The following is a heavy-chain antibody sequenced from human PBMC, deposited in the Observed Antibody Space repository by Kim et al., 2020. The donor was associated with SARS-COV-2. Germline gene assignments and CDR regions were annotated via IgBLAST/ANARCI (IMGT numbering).Heavy chain of an antibody. CDR2: T. Sequence: TNYAQKFQGRVPMTRDTSTSTVYMELSSLRSEDTAVYYCARGGNRKIFDFWGQGTLVTVSS. CDR3: ARGGNRKIFDF. V-gene: IGHV1-46*01. J-gene: IGHJ4*02. D-gene: IGHD3-16*01.